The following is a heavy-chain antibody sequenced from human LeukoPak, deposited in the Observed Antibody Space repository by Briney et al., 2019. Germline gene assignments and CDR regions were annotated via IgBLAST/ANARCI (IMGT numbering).Heavy chain of an antibody. CDR2: INPNSGGT. J-gene: IGHJ4*02. CDR3: VGWYYNSSGYYSDY. CDR1: GYTFTGYY. V-gene: IGHV1-2*02. D-gene: IGHD3-22*01. Sequence: GASVKVSCKASGYTFTGYYMHWVRQAPGQGLEWMGWINPNSGGTNYAQKFQGRVTMTRDTSISTAYMELSRLRSDDTAVYYCVGWYYNSSGYYSDYWGQGTLVTVCS.